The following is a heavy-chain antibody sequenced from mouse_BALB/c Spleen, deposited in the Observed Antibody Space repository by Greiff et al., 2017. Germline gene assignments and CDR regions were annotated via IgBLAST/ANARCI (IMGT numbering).Heavy chain of an antibody. J-gene: IGHJ3*01. D-gene: IGHD4-1*01. CDR1: GFTFSSYA. V-gene: IGHV5-9-4*01. Sequence: DVHLVESGGGLVKPGGSLKLSCAASGFTFSSYAMSWVRQSPEKRLEWVAEISSGGSYTYYPDTVTGRFTISRDNAKNTLYLEMSSLRSEDTAMYYCARETGSVGFAYWGQGTLVTVSA. CDR3: ARETGSVGFAY. CDR2: ISSGGSYT.